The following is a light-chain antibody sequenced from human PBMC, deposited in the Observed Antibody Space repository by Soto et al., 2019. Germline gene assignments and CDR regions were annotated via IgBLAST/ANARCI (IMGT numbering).Light chain of an antibody. J-gene: IGLJ2*01. CDR1: TYNIGGNT. CDR3: ATWDDSLSGVV. CDR2: TNN. V-gene: IGLV1-44*01. Sequence: QSVLTQPPSASGTPGQRVTISCSGSTYNIGGNTVTWYQHFPGTAPKLLMTTNNQRPSGVPDRFSGSKSGTSASLAISGLQSEDEADYYCATWDDSLSGVVFGGGTKVTVL.